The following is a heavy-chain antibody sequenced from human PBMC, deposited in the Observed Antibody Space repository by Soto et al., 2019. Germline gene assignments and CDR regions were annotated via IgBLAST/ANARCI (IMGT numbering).Heavy chain of an antibody. D-gene: IGHD1-26*01. CDR2: FDPEDGET. Sequence: EASVKVSCKVSGYTLTELSMHWVRQAPGKGLEWMGGFDPEDGETIYAQKFQGRVTMTEDTSTDTAYMELSSLRSEDTAVYYCATVGATANFFDYWGQGTLVTVSS. V-gene: IGHV1-24*01. J-gene: IGHJ4*02. CDR3: ATVGATANFFDY. CDR1: GYTLTELS.